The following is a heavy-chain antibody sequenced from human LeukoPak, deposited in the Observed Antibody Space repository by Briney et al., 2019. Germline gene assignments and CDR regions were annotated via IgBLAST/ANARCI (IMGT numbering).Heavy chain of an antibody. J-gene: IGHJ6*03. Sequence: GGSLRLSCAASGFTFSSYGMNWVRQAPGKGLEWVSGISDSGVGTKHADSVKGRFTISRDNAKNSLYLQINNLRAEDTAVYFCARRDYYFYSMDVWGKGTTVTVSS. CDR2: ISDSGVGT. V-gene: IGHV3-21*01. CDR3: ARRDYYFYSMDV. CDR1: GFTFSSYG.